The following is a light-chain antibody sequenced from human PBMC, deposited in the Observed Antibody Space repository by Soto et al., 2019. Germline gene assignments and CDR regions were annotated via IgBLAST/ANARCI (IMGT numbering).Light chain of an antibody. CDR1: QSVGRNY. CDR3: HHYAVSPRT. V-gene: IGKV3-20*01. CDR2: DAS. J-gene: IGKJ4*01. Sequence: EIVLTQSPGTLSLSPGESATLSCRASQSVGRNYLAWFQHKPDQAPRLLIYDASNRATGVPDRFSGSGSGTDFNLSVTRLEPEDFAVYYCHHYAVSPRTFGGGTTVEIK.